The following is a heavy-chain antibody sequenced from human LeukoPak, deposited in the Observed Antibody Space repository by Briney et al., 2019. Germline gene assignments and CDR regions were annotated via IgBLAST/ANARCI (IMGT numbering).Heavy chain of an antibody. Sequence: SETLSLTCAVSGYSISSGYYWGWIRQPPGKGLEWIGSIYHSGSTYYNPSLKSRVTISVDTSKNQFSLKLSSVTAADTAVYYCAGQYYYGSASYYPFDYWGQGTLVTVSS. CDR1: GYSISSGYY. D-gene: IGHD3-10*01. V-gene: IGHV4-38-2*01. J-gene: IGHJ4*02. CDR2: IYHSGST. CDR3: AGQYYYGSASYYPFDY.